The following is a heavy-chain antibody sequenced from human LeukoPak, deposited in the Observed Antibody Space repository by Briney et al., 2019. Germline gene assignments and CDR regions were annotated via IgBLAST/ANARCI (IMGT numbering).Heavy chain of an antibody. CDR3: ARNNRVYDSSGHFDY. CDR2: INWNGGST. D-gene: IGHD3-22*01. V-gene: IGHV3-20*04. J-gene: IGHJ4*02. Sequence: GGSLRPSCAPSGFTFDDYGMSWVRQAPGKGLEWVSGINWNGGSTGYADSVKGRFTISRDNAKNSLYLQMNSLRAEDTALYYCARNNRVYDSSGHFDYWGQGTLVTVSS. CDR1: GFTFDDYG.